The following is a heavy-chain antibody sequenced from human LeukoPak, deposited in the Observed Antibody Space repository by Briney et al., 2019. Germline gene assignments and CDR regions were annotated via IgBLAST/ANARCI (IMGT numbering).Heavy chain of an antibody. V-gene: IGHV3-20*04. J-gene: IGHJ6*02. CDR1: GFNFDDYG. Sequence: GGSLRLSCAASGFNFDDYGMSWVRQAPGKGLEWVSGIDWNGGSTGYADSVKGRFTISRDNAKNSLYLQMNSLRAEDTAVYYCARDRDYVWGTYRALWVMDVWGQGTTVTVSS. CDR2: IDWNGGST. CDR3: ARDRDYVWGTYRALWVMDV. D-gene: IGHD3-16*02.